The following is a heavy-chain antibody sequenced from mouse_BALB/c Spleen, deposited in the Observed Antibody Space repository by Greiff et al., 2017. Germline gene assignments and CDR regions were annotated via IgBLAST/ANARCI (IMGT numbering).Heavy chain of an antibody. Sequence: VQRVESGPGLVQPSQSLSITCTVSGFSLTSYGVHWVRQSPGKGLEWLGVIWSGGSTDYNAAFISRLSISKDNSKSQVFFKMNSLQANDTAIYYCATNYGSSYGYAMDYWGQGTSVTVSS. J-gene: IGHJ4*01. V-gene: IGHV2-2*02. CDR1: GFSLTSYG. CDR2: IWSGGST. D-gene: IGHD1-1*01. CDR3: ATNYGSSYGYAMDY.